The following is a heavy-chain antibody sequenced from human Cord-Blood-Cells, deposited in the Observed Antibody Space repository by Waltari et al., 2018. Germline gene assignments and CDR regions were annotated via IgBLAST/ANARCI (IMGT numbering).Heavy chain of an antibody. V-gene: IGHV4-34*01. CDR3: ARGGNARKNAADYFDY. D-gene: IGHD6-25*01. CDR2: INHSGST. CDR1: GGSFSGYY. J-gene: IGHJ4*02. Sequence: QVQLQQWGAGLLKPSETLSLTCAVYGGSFSGYYWSWIRQLPGKGLEWIGEINHSGSTNYNPSLKSRVTISVDTSKNQFSLKLSSVTAADTAVYYCARGGNARKNAADYFDYWGQGTLVTVSS.